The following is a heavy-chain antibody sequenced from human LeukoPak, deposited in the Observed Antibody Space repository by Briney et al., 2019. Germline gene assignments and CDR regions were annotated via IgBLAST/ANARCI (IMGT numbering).Heavy chain of an antibody. V-gene: IGHV3-74*01. D-gene: IGHD6-25*01. CDR1: GFTFSTYW. CDR2: IKSDGSST. Sequence: PGGSLRLSCAASGFTFSTYWMHWVRQAPGKGLVWVSCIKSDGSSTIYADSVKGRFTISRDNAKSTLYLQMNMLKAEDTAVYYCSSRLFDWGQGTLVTVSS. CDR3: SSRLFD. J-gene: IGHJ4*02.